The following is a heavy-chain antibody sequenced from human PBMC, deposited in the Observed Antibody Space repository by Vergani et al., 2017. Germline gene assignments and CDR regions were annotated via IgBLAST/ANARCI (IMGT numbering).Heavy chain of an antibody. CDR2: ISGSGGST. CDR3: AKTKRDCDWPRGLDY. CDR1: GFTFSSYA. J-gene: IGHJ4*02. V-gene: IGHV3-23*01. D-gene: IGHD3-9*01. Sequence: EVQLLESGGGLVQPGGSLRLSCAASGFTFSSYAMSWVRPAPGKGLEWVSAISGSGGSTYYADSVKGRFTISRDKSKNTLYLQMNSLRAEDTAVYYCAKTKRDCDWPRGLDYWGQGTLVTVSS.